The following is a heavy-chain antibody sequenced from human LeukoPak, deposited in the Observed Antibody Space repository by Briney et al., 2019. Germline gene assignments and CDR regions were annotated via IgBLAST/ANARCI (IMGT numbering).Heavy chain of an antibody. CDR1: GFTFSSYA. V-gene: IGHV3-23*01. Sequence: GGSLRLSCAVSGFTFSSYAMSWVRQAPGKGLEWVSAISGSGGNTYYADSVKGRFSIFRDNSKNTLYLQMNSLRAEDTAVYYCARGGDSSSWYKMYYYYYYGMDVWGQGTTVTVSS. CDR2: ISGSGGNT. CDR3: ARGGDSSSWYKMYYYYYYGMDV. D-gene: IGHD6-13*01. J-gene: IGHJ6*02.